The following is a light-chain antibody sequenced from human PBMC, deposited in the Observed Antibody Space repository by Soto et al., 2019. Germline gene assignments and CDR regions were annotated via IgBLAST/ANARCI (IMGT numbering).Light chain of an antibody. CDR1: NSDIGFYNY. J-gene: IGLJ1*01. Sequence: QSVLTQPASVSGSPGQSITIYCTGTNSDIGFYNYVSWYQQHPGEAPKLIIYEVAKRPSGVSSRFSGSKSGNSASLTISGLQAEDEADYHCSSYTSSSPLYVFGTGTKGTVL. CDR3: SSYTSSSPLYV. CDR2: EVA. V-gene: IGLV2-14*01.